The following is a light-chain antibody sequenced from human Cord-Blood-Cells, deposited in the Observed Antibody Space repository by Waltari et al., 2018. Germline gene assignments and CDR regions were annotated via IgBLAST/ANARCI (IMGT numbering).Light chain of an antibody. Sequence: EIVLTQSPATLSLSPVERATLSCRASQSVSSYLAWYQQKPGQAPRLLIYDASNRATGIPARFSGSGSGTDFTLTISSLEPEDFAVYYCQQRSNGPLTFGPGTKVDIK. CDR1: QSVSSY. J-gene: IGKJ3*01. CDR2: DAS. CDR3: QQRSNGPLT. V-gene: IGKV3-11*01.